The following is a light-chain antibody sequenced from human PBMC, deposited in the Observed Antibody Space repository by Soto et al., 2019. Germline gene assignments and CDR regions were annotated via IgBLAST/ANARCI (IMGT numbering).Light chain of an antibody. CDR2: AAS. J-gene: IGKJ1*01. Sequence: DIQMTQSPSSLSASVGDRVTITCRASQGISSFLAWYQQKPGKAPKLLIYAASTLQIGVPSRFSGSGSGTEFTLIISGLQPDDSATYYCQQYTNTNNPWMFGQGTKVDIK. V-gene: IGKV1-9*01. CDR1: QGISSF. CDR3: QQYTNTNNPWM.